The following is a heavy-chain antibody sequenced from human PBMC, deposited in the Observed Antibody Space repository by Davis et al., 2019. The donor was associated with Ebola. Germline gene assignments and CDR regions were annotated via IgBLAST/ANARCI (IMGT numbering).Heavy chain of an antibody. Sequence: ASVKVSCKASGYTFTSYAMHWVRQAPGQRLEWMGWINAGNGNTKYSQKFQGRVTITRDKSTSTAYMELSSLRSEDTAVYYCASSDRELFAYYFDYWAREPWSPSPQ. CDR1: GYTFTSYA. V-gene: IGHV1-3*01. J-gene: IGHJ4*02. D-gene: IGHD3-10*01. CDR3: ASSDRELFAYYFDY. CDR2: INAGNGNT.